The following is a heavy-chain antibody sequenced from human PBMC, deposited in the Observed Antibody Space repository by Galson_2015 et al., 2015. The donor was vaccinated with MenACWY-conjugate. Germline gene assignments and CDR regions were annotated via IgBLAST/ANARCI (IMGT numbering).Heavy chain of an antibody. Sequence: SLRLSCAASGFAFSGYAMHWVRQPPGKGLEWVAIIWYDGTNKYYADSVKGRFTISRDNSKNTLYLQMNSLRAEDTAVYYCARELTTIYVDCGGEGTVVSVAS. CDR1: GFAFSGYA. V-gene: IGHV3-33*01. J-gene: IGHJ4*02. CDR3: ARELTTIYVDC. CDR2: IWYDGTNK. D-gene: IGHD4/OR15-4a*01.